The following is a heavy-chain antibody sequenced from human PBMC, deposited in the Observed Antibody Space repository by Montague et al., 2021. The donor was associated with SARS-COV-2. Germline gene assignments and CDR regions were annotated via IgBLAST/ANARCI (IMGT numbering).Heavy chain of an antibody. D-gene: IGHD3-10*01. CDR1: GGSISSYY. V-gene: IGHV4-59*08. CDR3: ARTYYYGSVVWFDP. J-gene: IGHJ5*02. Sequence: SETLSLTCTVSGGSISSYYWGWIRQPPGKGLEWIGYIYYSGSTNYNPSLKSRVTISVDTSKNQFSLKLSSVTAADTAVYYCARTYYYGSVVWFDPWGQGTLVTGSS. CDR2: IYYSGST.